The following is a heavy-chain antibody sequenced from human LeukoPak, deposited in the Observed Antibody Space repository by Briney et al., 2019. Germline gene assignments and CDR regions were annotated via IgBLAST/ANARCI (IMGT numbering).Heavy chain of an antibody. Sequence: GGSLRLSCAASGVTVSSNYMSWVRQAPGKGLEWVSVIYSGGSTYYADSVKGRFTISRDNSKNTLYLQMNSLRAEDTAVYYCARVRRDYDSSGYYYDWFDPWGQGTLVTVSS. D-gene: IGHD3-22*01. J-gene: IGHJ5*02. CDR2: IYSGGST. CDR3: ARVRRDYDSSGYYYDWFDP. CDR1: GVTVSSNY. V-gene: IGHV3-53*01.